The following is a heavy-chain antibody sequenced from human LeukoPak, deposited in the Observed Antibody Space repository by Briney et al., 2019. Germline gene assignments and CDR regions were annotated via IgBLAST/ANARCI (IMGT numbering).Heavy chain of an antibody. Sequence: SETLSLTCIVSHGSISRYYWSWIRQPPGKGLEWIGHIYYSGSTEYSPSFKSRVTISVDTSENQVSLKVTSVTAADTAVYYCARLQNRGFDYGYDDAFDVWGQGTMVTVSS. CDR3: ARLQNRGFDYGYDDAFDV. V-gene: IGHV4-59*08. CDR2: IYYSGST. CDR1: HGSISRYY. J-gene: IGHJ3*01. D-gene: IGHD5-18*01.